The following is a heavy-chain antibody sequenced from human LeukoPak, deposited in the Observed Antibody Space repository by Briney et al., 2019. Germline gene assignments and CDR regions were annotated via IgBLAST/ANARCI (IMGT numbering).Heavy chain of an antibody. Sequence: GGSLRLSCAASGFMFTDYGFHWVRQALGKGLEWVAAIWSDATNMYYANSVKGRFFIQRDDYQNTVYLELSSLRADDTAVYYCAKDAQRGFDYSNSFQYWGQGSLVTVSS. CDR2: IWSDATNM. CDR1: GFMFTDYG. CDR3: AKDAQRGFDYSNSFQY. J-gene: IGHJ4*02. D-gene: IGHD4-11*01. V-gene: IGHV3-33*06.